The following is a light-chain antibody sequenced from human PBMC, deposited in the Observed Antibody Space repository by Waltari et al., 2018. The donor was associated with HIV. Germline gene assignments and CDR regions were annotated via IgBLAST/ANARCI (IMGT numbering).Light chain of an antibody. CDR2: EVN. V-gene: IGLV2-23*02. J-gene: IGLJ2*01. Sequence: QSALTQPASVSGSPGQSITISCTGTSSDVGSYNLVSWYQQHPGKAPKLMISEVNKRPSGVSNRFSGSKSGNTASLTISGLQAEDEADYYCQSYDTGLTGYVVFGGGTK. CDR1: SSDVGSYNL. CDR3: QSYDTGLTGYVV.